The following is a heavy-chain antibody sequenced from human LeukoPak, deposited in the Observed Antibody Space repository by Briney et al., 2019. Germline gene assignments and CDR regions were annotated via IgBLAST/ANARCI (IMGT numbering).Heavy chain of an antibody. CDR2: IDFSGRGT. CDR3: ARGAASRFFDF. J-gene: IGHJ4*02. V-gene: IGHV3-23*01. CDR1: GFTFSSNS. Sequence: GGSLRLSCADSGFTFSSNSMSWVRQAPGKGLEWVSSIDFSGRGTFYADSVKGRFTISRDNSKSTLYLQVSSLRAEDTAVYYCARGAASRFFDFWGQGTLVTVSS.